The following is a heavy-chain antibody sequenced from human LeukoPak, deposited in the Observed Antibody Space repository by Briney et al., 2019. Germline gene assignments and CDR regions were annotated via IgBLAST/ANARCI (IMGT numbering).Heavy chain of an antibody. CDR2: ISSSSSYI. CDR3: ARDPPTTRITIFGVVTRANDY. Sequence: GGSLRLSCAASGFTFSSYSMNWVRQAPGKGLEWVSSISSSSSYIYYADSVKGRFTISRDNAKNSLYLQMNSLRAEDTAVYYCARDPPTTRITIFGVVTRANDYWGQGTLVTVSS. CDR1: GFTFSSYS. V-gene: IGHV3-21*01. J-gene: IGHJ4*02. D-gene: IGHD3-3*01.